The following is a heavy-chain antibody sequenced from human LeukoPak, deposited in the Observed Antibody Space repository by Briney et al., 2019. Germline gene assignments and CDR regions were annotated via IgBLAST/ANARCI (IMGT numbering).Heavy chain of an antibody. CDR2: ISAYNGKT. V-gene: IGHV1-18*01. CDR1: XXTFTSYG. J-gene: IGHJ4*02. CDR3: ARDSRFSGSHRSY. D-gene: IGHD1-26*01. Sequence: GASVXXXXXXSXXTFTSYGXSWVRQAPGQGNEWXGWISAYNGKTNYAQKLQGRVTINTETSTSTAYMELMSLTSDDTAVYYCARDSRFSGSHRSYWGQGTLVTVSS.